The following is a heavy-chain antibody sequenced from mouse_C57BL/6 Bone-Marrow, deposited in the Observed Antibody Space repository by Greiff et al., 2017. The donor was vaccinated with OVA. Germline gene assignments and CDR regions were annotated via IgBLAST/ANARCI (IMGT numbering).Heavy chain of an antibody. CDR2: ISSGSSTI. CDR1: GFTFSDYG. J-gene: IGHJ4*01. D-gene: IGHD2-2*01. V-gene: IGHV5-17*01. CDR3: ERAIGGYYDAMDF. Sequence: DVKLVESGGGLVKPGGSLKLSCAASGFTFSDYGMHWVRQAPEKGLEWVAYISSGSSTIYYADTVKGRFTIARDNAKNTLFLQMTSLRSEDTAMYYCERAIGGYYDAMDFWGTGTSVTVSS.